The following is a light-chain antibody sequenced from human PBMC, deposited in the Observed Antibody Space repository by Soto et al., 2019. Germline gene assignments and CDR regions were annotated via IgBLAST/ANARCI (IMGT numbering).Light chain of an antibody. CDR2: GAS. CDR3: QQYGSSPLT. J-gene: IGKJ4*01. Sequence: EIGLTQSPAPLSLSPGKRATLSCRASQSVSSSYLAWYQQKPGQAPRLLIYGASSRATGIPDRFSGSGSGTDFTLTISRLEPEDFAVYYCQQYGSSPLTFGGGTKVDIK. CDR1: QSVSSSY. V-gene: IGKV3-20*01.